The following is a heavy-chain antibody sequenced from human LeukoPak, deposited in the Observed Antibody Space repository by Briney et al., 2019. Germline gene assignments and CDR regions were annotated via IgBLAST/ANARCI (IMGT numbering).Heavy chain of an antibody. CDR2: ITDNGNTT. J-gene: IGHJ4*02. V-gene: IGHV3-23*05. D-gene: IGHD2-15*01. CDR3: ATLRLSDHFDY. Sequence: PGGSLRLSCAASGFTFSSYAMNWVRLSAGRGLEWVSAITDNGNTTYYADSVQGRFTISRDNSKNTLYLQMNSLGVEDTAVYYCATLRLSDHFDYWALGTLVTVSS. CDR1: GFTFSSYA.